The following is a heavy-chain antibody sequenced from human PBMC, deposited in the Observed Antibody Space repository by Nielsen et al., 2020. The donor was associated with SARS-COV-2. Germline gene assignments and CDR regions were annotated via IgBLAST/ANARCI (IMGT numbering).Heavy chain of an antibody. D-gene: IGHD2-15*01. CDR3: ATGLVVAANYY. J-gene: IGHJ4*02. V-gene: IGHV3-9*01. CDR1: GFTFDDCA. CDR2: ISWNSGSI. Sequence: SLMISCEASGFTFDDCAMHWVRQAPGKGLEWVSGISWNSGSIGYADSVKGRFTISRDNAKNSLYLQMNSLRAEDTALSYCATGLVVAANYYWGQGTLVTVSS.